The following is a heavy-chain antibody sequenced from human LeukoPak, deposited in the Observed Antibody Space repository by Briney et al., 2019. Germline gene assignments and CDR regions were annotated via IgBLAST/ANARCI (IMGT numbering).Heavy chain of an antibody. Sequence: PSETLSLTCAVHGGSFSRYYWSWLRQPPGKGLEWIGNIFYSGSTYYSPSLRSRVTISLDTSRNQFSLKLNSVTAADTAVYYCAKSNGYGLVDIWGQGTMVTVSS. V-gene: IGHV4-34*12. D-gene: IGHD3-10*01. CDR3: AKSNGYGLVDI. CDR1: GGSFSRYY. CDR2: IFYSGST. J-gene: IGHJ3*02.